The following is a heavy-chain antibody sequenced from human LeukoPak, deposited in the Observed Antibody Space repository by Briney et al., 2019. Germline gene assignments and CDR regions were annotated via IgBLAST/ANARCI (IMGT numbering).Heavy chain of an antibody. CDR3: ARATDDSSGYYHDAFDI. CDR1: GGTFSSYA. Sequence: GSSVKVSCKSSGGTFSSYAISWVRQALGQGLEWMGGIIPIFGTANYAQKFQGRVTITTDESTSTAYMELSSLRSEDTAVYYCARATDDSSGYYHDAFDIWGQGTMVTVSS. V-gene: IGHV1-69*05. CDR2: IIPIFGTA. J-gene: IGHJ3*02. D-gene: IGHD3-22*01.